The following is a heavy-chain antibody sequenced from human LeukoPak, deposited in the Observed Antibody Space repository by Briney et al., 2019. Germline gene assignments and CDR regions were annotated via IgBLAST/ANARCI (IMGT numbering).Heavy chain of an antibody. D-gene: IGHD5-12*01. Sequence: GGSLRLSCEASGFIFSDYFVNWVRLTPGKRLEWISYISVSGNTVHYAGSVRGRFSISRDFAGNSVYLQMNSLRVDDTAVYYCSRGGGSTGAFDVWGQGTLVTVSS. J-gene: IGHJ3*01. V-gene: IGHV3-11*04. CDR1: GFIFSDYF. CDR3: SRGGGSTGAFDV. CDR2: ISVSGNTV.